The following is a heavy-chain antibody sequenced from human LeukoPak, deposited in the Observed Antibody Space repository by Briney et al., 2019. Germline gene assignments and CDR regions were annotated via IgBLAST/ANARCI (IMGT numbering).Heavy chain of an antibody. CDR2: IWYDGSNK. CDR3: AKDILRFWSGYSAADY. Sequence: PGRSLRLSCAASGFTFSSYGMHWVRQAPGKGLEWVAVIWYDGSNKYYADSVKGRFTVSRDNSKNTLYLKMNSLRAEDTAVYYCAKDILRFWSGYSAADYWGQGTLVTVSS. J-gene: IGHJ4*02. V-gene: IGHV3-33*06. CDR1: GFTFSSYG. D-gene: IGHD3-3*01.